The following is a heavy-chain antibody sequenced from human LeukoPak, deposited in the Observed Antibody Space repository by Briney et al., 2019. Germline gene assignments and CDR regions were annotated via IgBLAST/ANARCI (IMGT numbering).Heavy chain of an antibody. CDR2: IYYSGST. V-gene: IGHV4-59*08. D-gene: IGHD6-19*01. CDR3: ARLQGGGWYQFDY. Sequence: GSLRLSCAASGFTFSSYAMSWIRQPPGKGLEWIGYIYYSGSTNYNPSLKSRVTISVDTSKNQFSLKLSSVTAADTAVYYCARLQGGGWYQFDYWGQGTLVTVSS. J-gene: IGHJ4*02. CDR1: GFTFSSYA.